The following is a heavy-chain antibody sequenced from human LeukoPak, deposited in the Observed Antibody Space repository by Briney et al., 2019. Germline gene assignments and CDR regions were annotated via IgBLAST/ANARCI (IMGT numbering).Heavy chain of an antibody. CDR1: GYTFTGYY. CDR2: ISAYNGNT. V-gene: IGHV1-18*04. J-gene: IGHJ5*02. CDR3: ALGRCSGGSCYRDSNWFDP. Sequence: GASVKVSCKASGYTFTGYYMHWVRQAPGQGLEWMGWISAYNGNTNYAQKLQGRVTMTTDTSTSTAYMELRSLRSDDTAVYYCALGRCSGGSCYRDSNWFDPWGQGTLVTVSS. D-gene: IGHD2-15*01.